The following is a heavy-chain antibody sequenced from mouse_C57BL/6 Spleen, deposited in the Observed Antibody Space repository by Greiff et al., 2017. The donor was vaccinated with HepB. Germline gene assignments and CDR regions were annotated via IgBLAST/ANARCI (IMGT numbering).Heavy chain of an antibody. J-gene: IGHJ4*01. D-gene: IGHD2-2*01. CDR3: TMGVTTGDYYAMDY. V-gene: IGHV1-5*01. CDR1: GYTFTSYW. Sequence: EVQLVESGTVLARPGASVKMSCKTSGYTFTSYWMHWVKQRPGQGLEWIGAIYPGNSDTSYNQKFKGKAKLTAVTSASTAYMELSSLTNEDSAVYYCTMGVTTGDYYAMDYWGQGTSVTVSS. CDR2: IYPGNSDT.